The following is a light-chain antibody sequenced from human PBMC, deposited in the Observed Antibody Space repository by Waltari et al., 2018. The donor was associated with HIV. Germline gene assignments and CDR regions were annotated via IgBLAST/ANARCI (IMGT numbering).Light chain of an antibody. Sequence: HAALTQPPSFSKGLSHTAPLTCPGNSNNVRHQVAAWLQQHQGHPPKLLSYRNNNRPSGISERLSASRSGNTASLTITGLQPEDEADYYCSAWDSSLSAWVFGGGTKLTVL. CDR2: RNN. CDR1: SNNVRHQV. CDR3: SAWDSSLSAWV. V-gene: IGLV10-54*01. J-gene: IGLJ3*02.